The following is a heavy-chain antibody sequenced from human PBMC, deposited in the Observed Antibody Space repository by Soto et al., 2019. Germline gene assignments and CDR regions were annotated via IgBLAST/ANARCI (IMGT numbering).Heavy chain of an antibody. J-gene: IGHJ4*02. D-gene: IGHD3-16*01. V-gene: IGHV3-23*01. Sequence: GSLRVSCAASVFTFSNSAMTWVRQAPGKGLEWVSSISVSGFRTYYADSVKGRFTVSRDSSKNTLYLQMNSLRVEDTAVYYCAKDVWFGGANDRGGQGTLVTVSS. CDR1: VFTFSNSA. CDR2: ISVSGFRT. CDR3: AKDVWFGGANDR.